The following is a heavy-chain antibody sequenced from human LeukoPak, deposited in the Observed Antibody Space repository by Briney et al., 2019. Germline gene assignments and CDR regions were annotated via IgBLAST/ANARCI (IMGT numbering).Heavy chain of an antibody. CDR2: ISSSSSYI. V-gene: IGHV3-21*01. D-gene: IGHD3-3*01. CDR3: ARDYTIFGVADAFDI. J-gene: IGHJ3*02. CDR1: GFTFSSYS. Sequence: PGGSLRLSCAASGFTFSSYSMNWVHQAPGKELEWVSSISSSSSYIYYADSVKGRFTISRDNAKNSLYLQINSLRAEDTAVYYCARDYTIFGVADAFDIWGQGTMVTVSS.